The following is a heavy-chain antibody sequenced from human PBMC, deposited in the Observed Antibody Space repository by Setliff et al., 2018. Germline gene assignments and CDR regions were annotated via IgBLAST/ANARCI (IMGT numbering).Heavy chain of an antibody. D-gene: IGHD6-13*01. J-gene: IGHJ6*03. CDR3: ATGGIAAVEGYYFYMDV. CDR1: GFTFSNYA. Sequence: ASVKVSCKASGFTFSNYAIHWLRQAPGQRLEWVEWLNPGNGDTRFSPQLKDRVTITRDTSASTAYMELRSLRLEDMAVYYCATGGIAAVEGYYFYMDVWGGGTTVTVSS. V-gene: IGHV1-3*03. CDR2: LNPGNGDT.